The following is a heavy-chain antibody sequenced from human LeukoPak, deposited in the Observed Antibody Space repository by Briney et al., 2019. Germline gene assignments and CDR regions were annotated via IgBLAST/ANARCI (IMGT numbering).Heavy chain of an antibody. CDR3: ARGAGTGWYDFDY. CDR2: IWYDGSNK. D-gene: IGHD6-19*01. Sequence: GGSLRLSCTASGFTFSNYAMHWVRQAPGKGLEWVAVIWYDGSNKYYADSVKGRFTISRDNSKNTVFLLMNSLRAEDTAVYYRARGAGTGWYDFDYWGQGSVVTVPS. J-gene: IGHJ4*02. V-gene: IGHV3-33*01. CDR1: GFTFSNYA.